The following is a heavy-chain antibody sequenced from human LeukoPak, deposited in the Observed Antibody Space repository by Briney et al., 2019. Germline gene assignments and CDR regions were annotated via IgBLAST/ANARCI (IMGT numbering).Heavy chain of an antibody. CDR3: AKEGTPQVSTWYDL. D-gene: IGHD3-10*01. CDR2: FSTRSSTI. Sequence: PGGSLRLSCAASGFTFSYYSMNWVRQAPGKGLEWVSYFSTRSSTISYADSVKGRFAISRDNPRNTLYLQMNILRTEDTAVYYCAKEGTPQVSTWYDLWGQGTQVIVSS. J-gene: IGHJ5*02. V-gene: IGHV3-48*01. CDR1: GFTFSYYS.